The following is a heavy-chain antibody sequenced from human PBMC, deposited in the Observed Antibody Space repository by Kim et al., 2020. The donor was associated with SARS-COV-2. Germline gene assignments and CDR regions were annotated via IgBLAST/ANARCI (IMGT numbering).Heavy chain of an antibody. J-gene: IGHJ3*01. V-gene: IGHV3-72*01. D-gene: IGHD5-12*01. CDR2: SRNRARNYTK. CDR1: GFSISDHY. CDR3: VIDGRVVASGYDAFDL. Sequence: GGSLRLSCAASGFSISDHYLDWVRQAPGKGLEWVGLSRNRARNYTKDYAASVKGRFTLSRVNSKNSLYLQMNSLKIEDTAVYYCVIDGRVVASGYDAFDLWGQGTMVTVSS.